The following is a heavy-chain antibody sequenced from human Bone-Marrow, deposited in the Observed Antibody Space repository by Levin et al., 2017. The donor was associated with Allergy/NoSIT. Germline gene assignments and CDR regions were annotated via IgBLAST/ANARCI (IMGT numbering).Heavy chain of an antibody. Sequence: GESLKISCTVSGFIFSSHSMNWVRQAPGKGLEWVSSISNSGTYKYYANSLKGRIIISRDNVKNSLSLQVDSLRAEDTAIYYCAREAYGDYFFDYWGQGTLVTVSS. D-gene: IGHD4-17*01. V-gene: IGHV3-21*01. J-gene: IGHJ4*02. CDR2: ISNSGTYK. CDR3: AREAYGDYFFDY. CDR1: GFIFSSHS.